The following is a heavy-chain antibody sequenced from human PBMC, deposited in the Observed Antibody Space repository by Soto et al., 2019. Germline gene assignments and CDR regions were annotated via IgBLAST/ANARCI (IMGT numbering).Heavy chain of an antibody. Sequence: QVQLVQSGAEVKKPGSSVKVSCKASGGTFSSYAISWVRQAPGQGLEWMGGIIPIFGTANYAQKFQGRVTITADEATSTAYMELSSLRSEDTAVYYCARSNCSSTGCFGGGMDVWGQGTTVTVSS. CDR1: GGTFSSYA. D-gene: IGHD2-2*01. J-gene: IGHJ6*02. V-gene: IGHV1-69*01. CDR3: ARSNCSSTGCFGGGMDV. CDR2: IIPIFGTA.